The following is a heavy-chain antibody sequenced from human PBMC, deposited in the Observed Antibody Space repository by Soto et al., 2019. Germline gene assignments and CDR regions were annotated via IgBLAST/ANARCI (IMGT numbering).Heavy chain of an antibody. CDR3: ARYSSSSRYDGMKV. Sequence: GESLKISCQGSGYTLANYWIAWVRQMPGKVLELMGIIYPIESDARYSTSFQGQVIISADKTIRTAYLQWSSLKASDTAMYYCARYSSSSRYDGMKVWGEGTTVIVSS. CDR1: GYTLANYW. V-gene: IGHV5-51*03. CDR2: IYPIESDA. D-gene: IGHD6-6*01. J-gene: IGHJ6*04.